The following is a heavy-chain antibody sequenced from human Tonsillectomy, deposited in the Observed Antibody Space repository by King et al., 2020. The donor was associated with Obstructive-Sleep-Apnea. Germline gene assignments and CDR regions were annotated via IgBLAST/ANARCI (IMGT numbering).Heavy chain of an antibody. V-gene: IGHV3-9*01. CDR3: AKDKAVMQWLIDY. CDR2: ISWNSGSI. Sequence: VQLVESGGGLVQPGRSLRLSCAASGFTFDDYAMHWVRQAPGKGLEWVSGISWNSGSIGYADSVKGRFTISRDNAKNSLYLQMNSLRAEDTALYYCAKDKAVMQWLIDYWGQRALVTVSS. J-gene: IGHJ4*02. D-gene: IGHD6-19*01. CDR1: GFTFDDYA.